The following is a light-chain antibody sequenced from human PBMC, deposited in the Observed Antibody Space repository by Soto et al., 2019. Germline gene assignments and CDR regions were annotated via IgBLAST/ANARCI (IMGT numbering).Light chain of an antibody. V-gene: IGLV1-44*01. J-gene: IGLJ1*01. CDR3: AAWDDSLNVYV. CDR1: SSNIGSNP. CDR2: GDN. Sequence: QSVLSQPPATSGAPGQRATISCSGSSSNIGSNPVTWYQHVPGTAPKLLIYGDNLRPSGIPDRFSGSKSGTSASLAISGLQSEDEADYYCAAWDDSLNVYVFATGTKVTVL.